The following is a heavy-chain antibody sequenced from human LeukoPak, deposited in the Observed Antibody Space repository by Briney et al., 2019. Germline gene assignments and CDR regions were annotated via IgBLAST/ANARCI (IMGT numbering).Heavy chain of an antibody. Sequence: PGGSLRLSCEASGFTFRDYQMSWIRQARGKGLEWISYIHSNPKTIYYADSAKGRFTISRDNAKNSLYLQMNSLRVDDAAVYYCARSGYGDYDYWGQGTRVTVSS. V-gene: IGHV3-11*04. CDR2: IHSNPKTI. D-gene: IGHD4-17*01. CDR3: ARSGYGDYDY. J-gene: IGHJ4*02. CDR1: GFTFRDYQ.